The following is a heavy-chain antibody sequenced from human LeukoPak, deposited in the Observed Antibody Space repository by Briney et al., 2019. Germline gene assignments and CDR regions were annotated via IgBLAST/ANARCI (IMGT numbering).Heavy chain of an antibody. CDR3: ARVVVRDANNYKDY. V-gene: IGHV1-2*02. J-gene: IGHJ4*02. CDR1: GYTFTSYD. Sequence: SVKVSCKASGYTFTSYDINWVRQATGQGLEWMGWMNPNSGNTNYAQKFQGRVTMTRDTSISTAYLDLSRLRSDDTAVYYCARVVVRDANNYKDYWGQGTLVTVSS. D-gene: IGHD5-24*01. CDR2: MNPNSGNT.